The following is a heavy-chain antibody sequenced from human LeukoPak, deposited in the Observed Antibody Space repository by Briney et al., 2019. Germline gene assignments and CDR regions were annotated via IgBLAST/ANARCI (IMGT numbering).Heavy chain of an antibody. CDR1: GYSFTSYW. CDR2: IYPGDCDT. Sequence: GEPLKISCKGSGYSFTSYWIGWVRQVPGKGLEWMGIIYPGDCDTRYSPYFKGQVTISADNSISTAYLQWSSLKASDTAMYYCAIHCSGGSCYSGYFDYWGQGTLVTVSS. J-gene: IGHJ4*02. CDR3: AIHCSGGSCYSGYFDY. V-gene: IGHV5-51*01. D-gene: IGHD2-15*01.